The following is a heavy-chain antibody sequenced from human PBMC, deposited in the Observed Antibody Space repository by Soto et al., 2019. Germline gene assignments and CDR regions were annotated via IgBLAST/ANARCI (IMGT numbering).Heavy chain of an antibody. CDR2: INPNSGGT. CDR1: GYTFTGYY. D-gene: IGHD2-15*01. Sequence: SVKVSCNASGYTFTGYYMHWVRQAPGQGLEWMGWINPNSGGTNYAQKFQGWVTMTRDTSISTAYMELSRLRSDDTAVYYCARDMRYCSGGSCYNLGGYYYYGMDVWGQGTTVTVSS. CDR3: ARDMRYCSGGSCYNLGGYYYYGMDV. J-gene: IGHJ6*02. V-gene: IGHV1-2*04.